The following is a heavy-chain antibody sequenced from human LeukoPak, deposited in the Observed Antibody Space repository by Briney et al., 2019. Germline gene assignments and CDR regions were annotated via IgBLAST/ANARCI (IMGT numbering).Heavy chain of an antibody. CDR3: AIVAPYGDYSGYFDL. V-gene: IGHV3-23*01. J-gene: IGHJ2*01. CDR1: GFTFSSYA. D-gene: IGHD4-17*01. Sequence: PGGSLRLSYAASGFTFSSYAMSWVRQAPGKGLEWVSAISGSGGSTYYADSVKGPFTISRDNSKNTLYLQMNSLRAEDTAVYYCAIVAPYGDYSGYFDLRGRGTLVTVSS. CDR2: ISGSGGST.